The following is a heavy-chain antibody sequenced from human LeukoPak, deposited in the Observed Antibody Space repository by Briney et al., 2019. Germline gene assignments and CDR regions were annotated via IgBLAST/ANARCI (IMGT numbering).Heavy chain of an antibody. CDR3: ARDLSYCSSTSCFYDY. CDR2: INPSGGST. V-gene: IGHV1-46*01. D-gene: IGHD2-2*01. J-gene: IGHJ4*02. CDR1: GYTFTSYY. Sequence: ASVMLSCKASGYTFTSYYMHWVRQAPGQGLEWMGTINPSGGSTSYAQKFQGRFTMTRDTSTSTVYMELNSLRSEDTAVYYCARDLSYCSSTSCFYDYWGQGTQVTLAS.